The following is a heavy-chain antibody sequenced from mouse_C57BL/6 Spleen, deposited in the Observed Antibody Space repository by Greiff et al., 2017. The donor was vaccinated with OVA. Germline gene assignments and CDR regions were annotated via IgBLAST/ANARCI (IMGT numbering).Heavy chain of an antibody. Sequence: EVQLVESGGGLVKPGGSLKLSCAASGFTFSDYGMHWVRQAPEKGLEWVAYISSGSSTIYYADTVKGRFTISRDNAKNTLFLQMTSLRSEDTAMYYCARIYYGNPYAMDYWGQGTSVTVSS. J-gene: IGHJ4*01. V-gene: IGHV5-17*01. CDR1: GFTFSDYG. CDR2: ISSGSSTI. CDR3: ARIYYGNPYAMDY. D-gene: IGHD2-1*01.